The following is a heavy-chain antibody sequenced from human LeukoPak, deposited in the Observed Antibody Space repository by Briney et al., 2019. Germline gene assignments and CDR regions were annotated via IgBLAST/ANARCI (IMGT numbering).Heavy chain of an antibody. J-gene: IGHJ4*02. CDR3: AKDPLGGDCSSTSCYVLRPFDF. CDR2: INSDGSST. CDR1: GFTFSSYW. V-gene: IGHV3-74*01. D-gene: IGHD2-2*01. Sequence: GGSLRLSCAASGFTFSSYWMHWVRQAPGKGLVWVSRINSDGSSTSYADSVKGRFTISRDNSKNTLYLQMNSLRAEDTAVYYCAKDPLGGDCSSTSCYVLRPFDFWGQGTLVTVSS.